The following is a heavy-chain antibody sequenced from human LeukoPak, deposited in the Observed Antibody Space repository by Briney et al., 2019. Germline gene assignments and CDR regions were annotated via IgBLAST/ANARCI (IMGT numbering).Heavy chain of an antibody. V-gene: IGHV4-4*02. D-gene: IGHD3-9*01. CDR3: ARANAYYDILTGYYGGSYFDY. J-gene: IGHJ4*02. CDR2: IYHSGST. Sequence: SGTLSLTCAVSGGSISSSNWWSWVRQPPGKGLEWIGEIYHSGSTNYNPSLKSRVTISVDKSKNQFSLKLSSVTAADTAVYYCARANAYYDILTGYYGGSYFDYWGQGTLVTVSS. CDR1: GGSISSSNW.